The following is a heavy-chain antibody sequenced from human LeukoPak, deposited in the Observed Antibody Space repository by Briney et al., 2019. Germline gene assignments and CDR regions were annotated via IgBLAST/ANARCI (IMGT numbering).Heavy chain of an antibody. J-gene: IGHJ6*02. CDR2: ISYGGGDK. V-gene: IGHV3-30*18. Sequence: GRSLRLSCAASGFTFSFYGMHWVRQAPGKGLEWVAFISYGGGDKYYADSVKGRFTISRDNSKNTLSLQMNSLRADDTAVYYCAQDPKDYDSRVADYYYGLDVWGQGTTVTVSS. CDR3: AQDPKDYDSRVADYYYGLDV. D-gene: IGHD3-22*01. CDR1: GFTFSFYG.